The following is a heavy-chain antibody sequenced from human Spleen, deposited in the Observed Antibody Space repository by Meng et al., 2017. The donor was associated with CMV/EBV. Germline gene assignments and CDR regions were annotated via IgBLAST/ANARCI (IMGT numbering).Heavy chain of an antibody. J-gene: IGHJ4*02. D-gene: IGHD2-2*02. V-gene: IGHV4-38-2*02. CDR3: ARMEPAAISFVY. CDR2: IYYSGST. CDR1: GYSISSGYY. Sequence: GSLRLSCTVSGYSISSGYYWGWIRQPPGKGLEWIGSIYYSGSTYYNPSLKSRVTISVDTSKNQFSLKLSSVTAADTAVYYCARMEPAAISFVYWGQGTLVTVSS.